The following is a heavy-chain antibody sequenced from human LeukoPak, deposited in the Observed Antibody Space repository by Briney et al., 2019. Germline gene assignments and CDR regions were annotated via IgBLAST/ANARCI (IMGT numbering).Heavy chain of an antibody. V-gene: IGHV3-74*01. CDR2: INSDGSST. D-gene: IGHD3-3*01. J-gene: IGHJ6*02. Sequence: GGSLRLSCAASGFTFSSYWMHWVRQAPGKGLVWVSRINSDGSSTTYADSVKGRFTISRDTSKNTLYLQMNSLRAEDTAVYYCAAAYFGVDQYYYGMDVWGQGTTVSVSS. CDR1: GFTFSSYW. CDR3: AAAYFGVDQYYYGMDV.